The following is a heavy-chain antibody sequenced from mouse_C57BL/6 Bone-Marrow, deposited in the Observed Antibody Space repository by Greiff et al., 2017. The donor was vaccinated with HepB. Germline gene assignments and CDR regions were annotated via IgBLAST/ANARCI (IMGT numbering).Heavy chain of an antibody. CDR2: ISSGGDYI. Sequence: EVKLMESGEGLVKPGGSLKLSCAASGFTFSSYAMSWVRQTPEKRLEWVAYISSGGDYIYYADTVKGRFTISRDNARHTLYLQMSSLKSEDTAMYYCTRGGAVVPYYYAMDYWGQGTSVTVSS. CDR3: TRGGAVVPYYYAMDY. D-gene: IGHD1-1*01. CDR1: GFTFSSYA. J-gene: IGHJ4*01. V-gene: IGHV5-9-1*02.